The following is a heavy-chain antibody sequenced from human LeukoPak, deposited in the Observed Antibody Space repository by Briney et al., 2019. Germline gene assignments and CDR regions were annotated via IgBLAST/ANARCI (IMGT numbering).Heavy chain of an antibody. V-gene: IGHV3-53*01. CDR3: ARDRINYYYYGMDV. Sequence: GGPLRLSCAASGFTVSSNYMSWVRQAPGKGLEWVSVIYSGGSTYYADSVKGRFTISRDNSKNTLYLQMNSLRAEDTAVYYCARDRINYYYYGMDVWGQGTTVTVSS. J-gene: IGHJ6*02. CDR2: IYSGGST. CDR1: GFTVSSNY.